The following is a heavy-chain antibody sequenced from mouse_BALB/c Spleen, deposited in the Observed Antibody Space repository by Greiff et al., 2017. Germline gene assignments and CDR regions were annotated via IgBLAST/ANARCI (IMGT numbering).Heavy chain of an antibody. D-gene: IGHD1-1*01. CDR1: GFTFSDYG. V-gene: IGHV5-15*02. Sequence: EVQRVESGGGLVQPGGSRKLSCAASGFTFSDYGMAWVRQAPGKGPEWVAFISNLAYSIYYADTVTGRFTISSDNAKTPLYLEMSSLRSEDTAMYYGARDYYGSSYWYFDVWGAGTTVTVSS. CDR3: ARDYYGSSYWYFDV. CDR2: ISNLAYSI. J-gene: IGHJ1*01.